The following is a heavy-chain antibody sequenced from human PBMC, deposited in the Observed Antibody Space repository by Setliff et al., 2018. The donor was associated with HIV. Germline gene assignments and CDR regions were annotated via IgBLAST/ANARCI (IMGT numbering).Heavy chain of an antibody. CDR2: IYTSGST. CDR3: ARGEYYFDY. CDR1: GGSISSGIYY. V-gene: IGHV4-61*02. J-gene: IGHJ4*02. Sequence: SGTLSLTCTVSGGSISSGIYYWSWIRQPAGKGLEWIGRIYTSGSTNYNPSLKSRVTIPVDTSKNQFSLKLSSVTAADTAVYYCARGEYYFDYWGQGTLVTVSS.